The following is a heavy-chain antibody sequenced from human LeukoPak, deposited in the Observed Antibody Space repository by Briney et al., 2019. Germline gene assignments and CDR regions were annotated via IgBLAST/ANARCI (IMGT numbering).Heavy chain of an antibody. CDR3: ARDHGSGDGLIDY. Sequence: GGSLRLSCAASGFTFRSYSMNWVRQAPGKGLEWVSSISSSSSYIYYADSVKGRFTISRDNAKNSLYLQMNSLRAEDTAVYYCARDHGSGDGLIDYWGQGTLVTVSS. J-gene: IGHJ4*02. V-gene: IGHV3-21*01. D-gene: IGHD4-17*01. CDR2: ISSSSSYI. CDR1: GFTFRSYS.